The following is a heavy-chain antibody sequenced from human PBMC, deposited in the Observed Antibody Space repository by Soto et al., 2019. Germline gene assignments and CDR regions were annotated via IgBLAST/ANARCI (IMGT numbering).Heavy chain of an antibody. J-gene: IGHJ6*02. CDR3: ASRYYDFWSGYYPPYYYGMDV. V-gene: IGHV1-46*03. CDR2: INPSGGST. Sequence: ASVKVSCKASGYTFTSYYMHWVRQAPGQGLEWMGIINPSGGSTSYAQKFQGRGTMTRDTSTSTVYMELSSLRSEDTAVYYCASRYYDFWSGYYPPYYYGMDVWGQGTTVTVSS. D-gene: IGHD3-3*01. CDR1: GYTFTSYY.